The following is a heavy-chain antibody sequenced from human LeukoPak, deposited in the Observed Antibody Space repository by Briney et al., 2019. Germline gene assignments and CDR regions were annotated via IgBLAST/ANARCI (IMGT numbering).Heavy chain of an antibody. Sequence: ASVKVSCKASGYTFTSYYMHWVRQAPGQGLEWMGIINPSGGSTSYAQKFQGRVTMTRDTSTSTVYMELSSLRSEDTAVYYCARVGARFTEILRTYYFDYWGQGTLVTVSS. V-gene: IGHV1-46*01. CDR3: ARVGARFTEILRTYYFDY. D-gene: IGHD3-9*01. CDR2: INPSGGST. CDR1: GYTFTSYY. J-gene: IGHJ4*02.